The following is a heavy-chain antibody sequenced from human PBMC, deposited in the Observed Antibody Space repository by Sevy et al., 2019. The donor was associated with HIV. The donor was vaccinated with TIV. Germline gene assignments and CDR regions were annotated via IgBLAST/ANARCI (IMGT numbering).Heavy chain of an antibody. CDR2: ISGLSNYI. V-gene: IGHV3-21*01. Sequence: GGSLRLSFAASGFTFNSYSINWVRQAPGKGLEWVSYISGLSNYIYYADSLKGRFTISRENAKDSVYLQMNSLRVEDTAVYYCARGENWNYAEYWGQGILVTVSS. CDR1: GFTFNSYS. CDR3: ARGENWNYAEY. D-gene: IGHD1-7*01. J-gene: IGHJ4*02.